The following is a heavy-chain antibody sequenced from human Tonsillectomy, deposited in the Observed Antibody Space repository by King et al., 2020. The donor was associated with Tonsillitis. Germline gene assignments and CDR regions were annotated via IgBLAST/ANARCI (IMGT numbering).Heavy chain of an antibody. CDR3: AGWTRTAVYGGGIDF. CDR2: IYYSGST. V-gene: IGHV4-39*01. CDR1: GGSISSSSYY. D-gene: IGHD3-16*01. Sequence: LQLQESGPGLVKPSETLSLTCTVSGGSISSSSYYWGWIRQPPGKGLEWIGSIYYSGSTYYTPSLKSRVTIFVDTSKNQFSLKLSSVTAADTAVYYCAGWTRTAVYGGGIDFWGQGTLVTVSS. J-gene: IGHJ4*02.